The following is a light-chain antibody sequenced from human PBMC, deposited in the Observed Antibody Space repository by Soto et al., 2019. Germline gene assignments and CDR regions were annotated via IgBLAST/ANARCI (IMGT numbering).Light chain of an antibody. V-gene: IGKV3-15*01. CDR3: QQYNNRPPVT. Sequence: EIVMTQSPATLSVSPGERATLSCRASQSVSSSLAWYQQKPGQAPRLLIYGASTRATDVPARFSGSGSGTDFTLTVSSLQSEDFAVYFCQQYNNRPPVTFGQGTKLEIK. CDR2: GAS. CDR1: QSVSSS. J-gene: IGKJ2*01.